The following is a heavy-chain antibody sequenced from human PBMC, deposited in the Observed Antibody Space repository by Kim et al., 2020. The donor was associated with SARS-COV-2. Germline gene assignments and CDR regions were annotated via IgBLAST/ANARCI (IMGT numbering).Heavy chain of an antibody. CDR3: ARDYYGSGSYPVSWFDP. CDR2: ISSSSSYI. D-gene: IGHD3-10*01. J-gene: IGHJ5*02. V-gene: IGHV3-21*01. Sequence: GGSLRLSCAASGFTFSSYSMNWVRQAPGKGLEWVSSISSSSSYIYYADSVKGRFTISRDNAKNSLYLQMNSLRAEDTAVYYCARDYYGSGSYPVSWFDPWGQGTLVTVSS. CDR1: GFTFSSYS.